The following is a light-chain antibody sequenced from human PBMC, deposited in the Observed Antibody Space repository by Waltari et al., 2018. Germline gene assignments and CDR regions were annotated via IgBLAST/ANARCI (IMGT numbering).Light chain of an antibody. V-gene: IGLV2-14*03. CDR2: DVS. CDR1: SSDVGGYNY. J-gene: IGLJ2*01. Sequence: QSALTQPASVSGSPGQSITIPCTGTSSDVGGYNYVSWYQQYPGKAPKLMIYDVSNRPSGVSNRFSGSKSGNTASLTISGLQAEDEADYYCSSYISSSTLELFGGGTSLTVL. CDR3: SSYISSSTLEL.